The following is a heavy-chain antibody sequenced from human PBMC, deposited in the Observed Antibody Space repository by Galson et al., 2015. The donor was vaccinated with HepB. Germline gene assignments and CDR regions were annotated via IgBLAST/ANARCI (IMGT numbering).Heavy chain of an antibody. CDR3: AREEHAYGDAGAFDF. Sequence: SLRLSCAASGFSVNSYYMAWVRQAPGKGLDWVSVIFSGGQTYYRDPVKGRFTVSKDISKNTLYLQMNSLRAGDTAMYDCAREEHAYGDAGAFDFWGQGIKVSVSS. V-gene: IGHV3-53*01. D-gene: IGHD4/OR15-4a*01. CDR1: GFSVNSYY. CDR2: IFSGGQT. J-gene: IGHJ3*01.